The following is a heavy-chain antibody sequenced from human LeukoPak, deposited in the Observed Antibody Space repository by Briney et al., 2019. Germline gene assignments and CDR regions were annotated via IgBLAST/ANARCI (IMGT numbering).Heavy chain of an antibody. CDR2: INPNSGGT. CDR1: GYTFTGYY. Sequence: ASVKVSCKASGYTFTGYYMHWVRQAPGQGLEWMGWINPNSGGTNYAQKFQGSVTMTRDTSISTAYMDLSRLRSDDTAVFYCARETEDVVVVPAAAYFDYWGQGTLVTVSS. V-gene: IGHV1-2*02. D-gene: IGHD2-2*01. J-gene: IGHJ4*02. CDR3: ARETEDVVVVPAAAYFDY.